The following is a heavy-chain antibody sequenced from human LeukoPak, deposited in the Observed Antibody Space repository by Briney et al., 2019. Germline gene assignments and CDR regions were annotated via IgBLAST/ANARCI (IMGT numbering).Heavy chain of an antibody. CDR1: GFTFSSYA. CDR2: ISYDGSNK. J-gene: IGHJ5*02. D-gene: IGHD3-10*01. V-gene: IGHV3-30-3*01. Sequence: GGSLRLSCAASGFTFSSYAMHGVRQAPGKGLEWVAVISYDGSNKYYADSVKGRFTISRDNSKNTLYLQMNSLRAEATAVYSCARDYMSADPVWFAPWGQGTLVTVSS. CDR3: ARDYMSADPVWFAP.